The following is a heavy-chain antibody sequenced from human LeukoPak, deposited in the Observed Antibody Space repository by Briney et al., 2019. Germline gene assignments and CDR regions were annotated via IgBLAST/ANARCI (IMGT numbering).Heavy chain of an antibody. CDR2: INSDGSST. D-gene: IGHD6-13*01. CDR3: ARDQGSSWFDY. V-gene: IGHV3-74*01. J-gene: IGHJ4*02. Sequence: GSLRLSCAASGFTFSSYWMHWVRQAPGKGLVWVSRINSDGSSTSYADSVRGRVTISRDNAKNTLYLQMNSLRAEDTAVYYCARDQGSSWFDYWGQGTLVTVSS. CDR1: GFTFSSYW.